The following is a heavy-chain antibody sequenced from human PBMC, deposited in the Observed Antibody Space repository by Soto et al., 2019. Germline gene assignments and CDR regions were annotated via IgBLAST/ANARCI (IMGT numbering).Heavy chain of an antibody. J-gene: IGHJ4*02. CDR1: GFTFSSYW. CDR2: IKQDGSEK. V-gene: IGHV3-7*03. D-gene: IGHD3-22*01. Sequence: EVQLVESGGGLVQPGGSLRLSCAASGFTFSSYWMSWVRQAPGKGLEWVANIKQDGSEKYYVDSVKSRFTISRDNAKNSLYLQMNSLRAEDTAVYYCARGIVDGLIDYWGQGTLVTVSS. CDR3: ARGIVDGLIDY.